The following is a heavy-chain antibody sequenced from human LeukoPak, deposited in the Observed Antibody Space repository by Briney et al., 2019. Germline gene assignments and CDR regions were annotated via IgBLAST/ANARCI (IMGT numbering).Heavy chain of an antibody. Sequence: PSETLSLTCTVSGGSISSGDYYWNWIRQLPGKGLEWIGFIHYSGTTYYNPSLKSRVAISLDTSETQFSLKLTSVTAADTAIYYCASQIVGAFFAYWGQGTLVTVSS. CDR2: IHYSGTT. D-gene: IGHD1-26*01. J-gene: IGHJ4*02. CDR1: GGSISSGDYY. V-gene: IGHV4-31*03. CDR3: ASQIVGAFFAY.